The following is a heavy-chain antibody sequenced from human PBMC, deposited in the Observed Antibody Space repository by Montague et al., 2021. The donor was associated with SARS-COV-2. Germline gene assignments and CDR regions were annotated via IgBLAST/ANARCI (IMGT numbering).Heavy chain of an antibody. D-gene: IGHD4-17*01. CDR2: LSATTGYT. CDR3: ARMDYGDPNSGYYFDN. V-gene: IGHV3-11*03. J-gene: IGHJ4*02. CDR1: GFTFRDYY. Sequence: SLRLSWAASGFTFRDYYMGWIRQAPGKGLEWISYLSATTGYTNNADSVKGRFTISRDNAKNSLFLYMNSLRAEDTAVYYCARMDYGDPNSGYYFDNWGLGTPVTVSS.